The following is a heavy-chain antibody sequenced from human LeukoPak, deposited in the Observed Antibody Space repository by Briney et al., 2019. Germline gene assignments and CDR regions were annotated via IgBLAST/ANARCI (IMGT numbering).Heavy chain of an antibody. CDR3: ARDLDYYDSSGYSFGY. CDR2: INPSGGST. V-gene: IGHV1-46*01. CDR1: GYTFTSYY. D-gene: IGHD3-22*01. Sequence: GGSLRLSCAASGYTFTSYYMHWVRQAPGQGLEWMGKINPSGGSTSYAQKFQGRVTMTRDMSTSTVYMELSSLRSEDTAVYYCARDLDYYDSSGYSFGYWGQGTLVTVSS. J-gene: IGHJ4*02.